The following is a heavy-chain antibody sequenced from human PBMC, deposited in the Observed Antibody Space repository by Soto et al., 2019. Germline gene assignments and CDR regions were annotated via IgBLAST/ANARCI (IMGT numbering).Heavy chain of an antibody. D-gene: IGHD3-22*01. CDR2: IYYSGST. CDR1: GGSISSYY. CDR3: ARDPYYYDSSGYPY. J-gene: IGHJ4*02. V-gene: IGHV4-59*06. Sequence: SETLSLTCTVSGGSISSYYWSWIRQHPGKGLEWIGYIYYSGSTYYNPSLKSRVTISVDTSKNQFSLKLSSVTAADTAVYYCARDPYYYDSSGYPYWGQGTLVTVSS.